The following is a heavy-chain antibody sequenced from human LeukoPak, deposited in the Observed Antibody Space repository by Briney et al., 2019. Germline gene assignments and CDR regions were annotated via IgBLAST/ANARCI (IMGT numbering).Heavy chain of an antibody. CDR1: GYRYSDYW. CDR2: IYGGDSET. CDR3: ARTTTYRSGWYGAY. J-gene: IGHJ4*02. Sequence: RGSLKISCKGSGYRYSDYWIGWVRQMPGKGLEWMGIIYGGDSETRYSPSLQGQVTISADKSINTAYLQWSSLKASDTAMYYCARTTTYRSGWYGAYWGQGTLVADSS. V-gene: IGHV5-51*01. D-gene: IGHD6-19*01.